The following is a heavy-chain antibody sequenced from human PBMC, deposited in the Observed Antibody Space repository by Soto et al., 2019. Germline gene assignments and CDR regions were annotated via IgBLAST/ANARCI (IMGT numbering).Heavy chain of an antibody. Sequence: ASVKVSCKASGGTFSSYAISWVRQAPGQGLEWMGGIIPIFGTANYAQKFQGGVTITADESTSTAYMELSSLRSEDTAVYYCARTLGEYYYDSSGYYRPDAFDIWGQGTMVTVS. CDR2: IIPIFGTA. J-gene: IGHJ3*02. D-gene: IGHD3-22*01. V-gene: IGHV1-69*13. CDR1: GGTFSSYA. CDR3: ARTLGEYYYDSSGYYRPDAFDI.